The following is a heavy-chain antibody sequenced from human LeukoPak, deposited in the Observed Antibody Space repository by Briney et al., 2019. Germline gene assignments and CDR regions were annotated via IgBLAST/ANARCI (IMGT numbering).Heavy chain of an antibody. J-gene: IGHJ4*02. CDR1: GGTFSSYA. CDR3: VGYCSSTSCYNVY. Sequence: SVKVSCKASGGTFSSYAISWVRQAPGQGLEWMGGIIPIFGTANYAQKFQGRVTITTDESTSTAYMELSSLRSEDTAVYYCVGYCSSTSCYNVYWGQGTLVTVSS. V-gene: IGHV1-69*05. D-gene: IGHD2-2*02. CDR2: IIPIFGTA.